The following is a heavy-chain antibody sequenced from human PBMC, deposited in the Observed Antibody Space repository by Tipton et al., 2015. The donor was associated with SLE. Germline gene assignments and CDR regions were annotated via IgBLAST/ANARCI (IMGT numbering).Heavy chain of an antibody. V-gene: IGHV4-4*02. CDR2: VHHSRGA. J-gene: IGHJ4*02. Sequence: GLVKPSGTLALTCDVSGDSISNSNWWSWVRQSPGKGLEWIGEVHHSRGANYNPSLKSRLTLSIDKSNNQFSLKLTSVTAADTAVYYCARVGRYSGSWHVDFVDYWGRGTLVTVSS. CDR1: GDSISNSNW. D-gene: IGHD1-26*01. CDR3: ARVGRYSGSWHVDFVDY.